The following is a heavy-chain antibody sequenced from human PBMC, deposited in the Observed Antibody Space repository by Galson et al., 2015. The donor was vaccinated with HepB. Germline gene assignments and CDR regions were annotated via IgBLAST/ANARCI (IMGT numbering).Heavy chain of an antibody. V-gene: IGHV1-18*04. Sequence: SVKVSCKASGYTFTNYAISWVRQAPGQGLEWMAWISGYNGNTKYAQKVQGRVTVTTDTSTTTAYMELRGLRSDDTALYYCTREVGLSYSGSGSSLYMDVWGQGTTITVSS. CDR3: TREVGLSYSGSGSSLYMDV. CDR2: ISGYNGNT. J-gene: IGHJ6*02. CDR1: GYTFTNYA. D-gene: IGHD3-10*01.